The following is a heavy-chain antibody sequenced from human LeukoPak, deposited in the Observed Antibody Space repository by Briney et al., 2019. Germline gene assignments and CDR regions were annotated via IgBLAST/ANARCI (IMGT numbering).Heavy chain of an antibody. Sequence: GASVKVSCKASGYTFTSYDINWVRQATGQGLEWMGWMNPNSGNTGYAQKFQGRVTMTRNTSISTACMELSSLRSEDTAVYFCARYSTVVPEDYYYYYMDVWGKGTTVTVSS. J-gene: IGHJ6*03. CDR2: MNPNSGNT. CDR3: ARYSTVVPEDYYYYYMDV. CDR1: GYTFTSYD. D-gene: IGHD2-2*01. V-gene: IGHV1-8*01.